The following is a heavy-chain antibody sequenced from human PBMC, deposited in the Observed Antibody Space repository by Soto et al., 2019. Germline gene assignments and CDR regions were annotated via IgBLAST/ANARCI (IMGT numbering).Heavy chain of an antibody. CDR1: GFTFSSYA. Sequence: PGGSLRPSCAASGFTFSSYAMHWVRQAPGKGLEWVAVISYDGSNKYYADSVKGRFTISRDNSKNTLYLQMNSLRAEDTAVYYCAKERCSGGSCHYFDYWGQGTLVTVSS. V-gene: IGHV3-30-3*01. D-gene: IGHD2-15*01. CDR2: ISYDGSNK. CDR3: AKERCSGGSCHYFDY. J-gene: IGHJ4*02.